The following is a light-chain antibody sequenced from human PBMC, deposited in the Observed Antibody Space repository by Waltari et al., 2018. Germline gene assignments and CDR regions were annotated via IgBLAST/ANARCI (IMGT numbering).Light chain of an antibody. CDR2: DVS. CDR1: NSDVGAYYH. Sequence: QSALTQPASVSGSRGQSITISCTGTNSDVGAYYHVSWYQQRPGKAPKLMIYDVSSRPSGVSNRFSGSKSGNTASLTISGLQPEDEADYYCNSYTATNILVFGGGTKVTVL. J-gene: IGLJ2*01. V-gene: IGLV2-14*03. CDR3: NSYTATNILV.